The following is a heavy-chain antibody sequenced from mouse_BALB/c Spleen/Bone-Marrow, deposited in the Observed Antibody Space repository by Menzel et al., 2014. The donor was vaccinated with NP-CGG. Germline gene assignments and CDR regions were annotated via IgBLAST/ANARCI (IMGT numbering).Heavy chain of an antibody. CDR3: TREEDYDGNYKLAY. Sequence: EVMLVESGGDLVKPGGSLKLSCAASGFTFSTYIMSWVRQTPEKRLEWVATISSGGRYIFYPDSVKGRFTLSRDNAKNTLYLQMSSLRSDDTAMYYCTREEDYDGNYKLAYWGQGTLVTVSA. V-gene: IGHV5-6-4*01. CDR2: ISSGGRYI. J-gene: IGHJ3*01. D-gene: IGHD2-3*01. CDR1: GFTFSTYI.